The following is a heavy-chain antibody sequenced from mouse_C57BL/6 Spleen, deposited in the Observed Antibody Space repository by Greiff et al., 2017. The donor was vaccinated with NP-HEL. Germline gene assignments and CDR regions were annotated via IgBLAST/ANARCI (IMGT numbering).Heavy chain of an antibody. CDR2: IYPGDGDT. CDR3: AGGDYDGAY. Sequence: VQLQESGPELVKPGASVKISCKASGYAFSSSWMNWVKQRPGKGLEWIGRIYPGDGDTNYNGKFKGKATLTADKSSSTAYMQLSSLTSEDSAVYFCAGGDYDGAYWGQGTLVTVSA. CDR1: GYAFSSSW. J-gene: IGHJ3*01. V-gene: IGHV1-82*01. D-gene: IGHD2-4*01.